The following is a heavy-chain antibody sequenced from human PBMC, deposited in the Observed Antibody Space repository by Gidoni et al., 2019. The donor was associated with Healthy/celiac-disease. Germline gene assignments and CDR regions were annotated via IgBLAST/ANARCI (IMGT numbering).Heavy chain of an antibody. CDR2: INPNSGGT. Sequence: QVQLVQSGAEVKKPGASVKVSCKASGSTFTGYYMHWVRQAPGQGLEWMGWINPNSGGTNYAQKFQGWVTMTRDTSISTAYMELSRLRSDDTAVYYCARGRTGVRGVIGHYYYYMDVWGKGTTVTVSS. CDR3: ARGRTGVRGVIGHYYYYMDV. V-gene: IGHV1-2*04. CDR1: GSTFTGYY. J-gene: IGHJ6*03. D-gene: IGHD3-10*01.